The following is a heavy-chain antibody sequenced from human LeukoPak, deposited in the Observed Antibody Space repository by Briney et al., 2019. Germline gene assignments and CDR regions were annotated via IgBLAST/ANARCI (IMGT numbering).Heavy chain of an antibody. Sequence: KAGGSLRLSCAASGFIFSSYAMTWVRQAPGKGLEWVSSISSSSSYIYFGDSVKGRFTISRDNAKNSLYLQMNSLRAEDTAVYYCARAGDGYSDAFDIWGQGTMVTVSS. V-gene: IGHV3-21*01. CDR2: ISSSSSYI. CDR3: ARAGDGYSDAFDI. D-gene: IGHD5-24*01. CDR1: GFIFSSYA. J-gene: IGHJ3*02.